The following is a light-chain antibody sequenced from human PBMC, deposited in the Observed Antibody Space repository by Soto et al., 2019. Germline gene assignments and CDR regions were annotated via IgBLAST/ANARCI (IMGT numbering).Light chain of an antibody. CDR1: QSIGSW. V-gene: IGKV1-5*03. Sequence: DIQKTQSPSTLSASVGDRVTITCRASQSIGSWLAWYQQKPGKAPKLLIYKASSLESGVPSRFSGSGSGTEFTLTISSLQPDDFASYYCQQYGSYSPWTFGQGTKVEIK. CDR2: KAS. CDR3: QQYGSYSPWT. J-gene: IGKJ1*01.